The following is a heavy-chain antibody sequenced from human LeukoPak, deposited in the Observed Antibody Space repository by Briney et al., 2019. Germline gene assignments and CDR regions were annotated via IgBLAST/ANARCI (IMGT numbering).Heavy chain of an antibody. CDR2: INAGNGNT. CDR3: ASSGWYGAGSFDY. V-gene: IGHV1-3*01. D-gene: IGHD6-19*01. CDR1: GYAFTSYA. J-gene: IGHJ4*02. Sequence: ASVKVSFKASGYAFTSYAMHWVRQAPGQRLEWMGWINAGNGNTKYSQKFQGRVTITRDTSASTAYMELSSLRSEDTAVYYCASSGWYGAGSFDYWGQGTLATVSS.